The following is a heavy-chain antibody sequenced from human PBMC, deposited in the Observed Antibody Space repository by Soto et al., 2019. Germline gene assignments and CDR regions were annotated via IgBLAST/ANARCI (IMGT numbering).Heavy chain of an antibody. CDR2: ISGSGGST. CDR3: AKLSIAGSWYFDL. V-gene: IGHV3-23*01. Sequence: EVQLLESGGGLVQPGGSLRLSCAVSGFTFSSYAMSWVRQAPGKVLEWVSAISGSGGSTYYADSVKGRFTISRDNSKNTLYLQMNSLRAEDMAVYYCAKLSIAGSWYFDLWGRGTLVTVSS. CDR1: GFTFSSYA. J-gene: IGHJ2*01. D-gene: IGHD6-6*01.